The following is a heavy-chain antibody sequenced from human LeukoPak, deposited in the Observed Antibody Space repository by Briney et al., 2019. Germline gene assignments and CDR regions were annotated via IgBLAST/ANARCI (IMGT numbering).Heavy chain of an antibody. J-gene: IGHJ4*02. CDR1: GFTFSRSA. CDR2: ISGSGGST. CDR3: ARAQDIVVVPADFDY. D-gene: IGHD2-2*01. V-gene: IGHV3-23*01. Sequence: GGSLRLSCAASGFTFSRSAMRWVRQAPGTGLEWVSAISGSGGSTYYADSVKGRFTISRDNSKNTLYLQMNSLRAEDTAVYYCARAQDIVVVPADFDYWGQETLVTVSS.